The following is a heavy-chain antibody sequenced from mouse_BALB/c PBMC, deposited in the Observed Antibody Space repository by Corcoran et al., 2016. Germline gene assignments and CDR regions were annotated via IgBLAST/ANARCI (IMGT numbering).Heavy chain of an antibody. CDR3: ARDYDYWYFDV. Sequence: EVQLQQSGPELVKPGASVKISCKAPGYSFTGYYMHWVKQSHVKSLEWIGRINPYNGATSYNQNFKDKASLTVDKSSSTAYMELHSLTSADSAVYYCARDYDYWYFDVWGAGTTVTVSS. D-gene: IGHD2-4*01. J-gene: IGHJ1*01. V-gene: IGHV1-26*01. CDR2: INPYNGAT. CDR1: GYSFTGYY.